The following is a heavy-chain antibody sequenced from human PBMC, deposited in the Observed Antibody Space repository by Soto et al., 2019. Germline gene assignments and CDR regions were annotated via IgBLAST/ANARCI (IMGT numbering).Heavy chain of an antibody. CDR1: GSSITSNG. J-gene: IGHJ6*02. Sequence: ASVKVSCKASGSSITSNGISWVRQAPGQGLEWMGWISAYNGNTNYAQKLQGRVTMTTDTSTSTAYMELRSLRSDDTAVYYCARAPPVLLWCGGYYYGMDVWGQGTTVTVSS. CDR3: ARAPPVLLWCGGYYYGMDV. CDR2: ISAYNGNT. D-gene: IGHD3-10*01. V-gene: IGHV1-18*01.